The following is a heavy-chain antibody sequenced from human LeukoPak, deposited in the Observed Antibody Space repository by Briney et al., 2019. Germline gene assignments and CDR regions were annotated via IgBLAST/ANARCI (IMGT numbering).Heavy chain of an antibody. V-gene: IGHV3-23*01. D-gene: IGHD3-22*01. CDR3: AKARGLIVVTSLDY. CDR2: ISGNGGST. Sequence: PGGSLRLSCAASGFTFSSYAMSWVRQAPGKGLEWVSAISGNGGSTYYADSVKGRFTISRDNSKNTLYLQMNSLRAEDTAVYYCAKARGLIVVTSLDYWGQGTLVTVSS. CDR1: GFTFSSYA. J-gene: IGHJ4*02.